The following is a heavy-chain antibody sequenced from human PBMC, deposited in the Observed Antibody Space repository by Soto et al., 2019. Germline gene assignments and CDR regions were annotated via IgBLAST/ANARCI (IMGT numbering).Heavy chain of an antibody. CDR3: ARDYPSANYYDSSGYYPPAHYGMDV. V-gene: IGHV6-1*01. Sequence: SQTLSLTCVISGDSVSSNSAAWNWIRRSPSRGLEWLGRTYYRSKWYNEYVVSVKSRITINPDTSKNQFSLQLNSVTPEDTAVYYCARDYPSANYYDSSGYYPPAHYGMDVWGQGTTVTVSS. J-gene: IGHJ6*02. D-gene: IGHD3-22*01. CDR1: GDSVSSNSAA. CDR2: TYYRSKWYN.